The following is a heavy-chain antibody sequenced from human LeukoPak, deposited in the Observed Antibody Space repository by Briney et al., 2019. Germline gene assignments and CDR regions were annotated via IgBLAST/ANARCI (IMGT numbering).Heavy chain of an antibody. D-gene: IGHD2-2*01. CDR3: ARDHCSSTSCYAGFNWFDP. Sequence: PETLSLTCTVSGGSISSYYWSWIRQPPGKGLEWIGYIYYSGSTNYNPSLKSRVTISVDTSKNQFSLKLSSVTAADTAVYYCARDHCSSTSCYAGFNWFDPWGQGTLVTVSS. CDR2: IYYSGST. CDR1: GGSISSYY. J-gene: IGHJ5*02. V-gene: IGHV4-59*01.